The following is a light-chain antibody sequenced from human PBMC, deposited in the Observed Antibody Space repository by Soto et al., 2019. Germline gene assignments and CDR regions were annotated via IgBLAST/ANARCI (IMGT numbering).Light chain of an antibody. J-gene: IGLJ3*02. CDR3: SSYAGSNNWV. Sequence: QSALTQSPSASGSPGQSVTISCTGTSSDVGNYKYVSWYQQHPGKAPKLMIYEVSKRHSGVPDRFSGSKSGNTASLTVSGLQAEDEADYYCSSYAGSNNWVFGGGTKLTVL. CDR2: EVS. V-gene: IGLV2-8*01. CDR1: SSDVGNYKY.